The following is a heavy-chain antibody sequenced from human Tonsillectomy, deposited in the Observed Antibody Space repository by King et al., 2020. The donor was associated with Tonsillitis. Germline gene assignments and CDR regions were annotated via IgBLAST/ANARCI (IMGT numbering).Heavy chain of an antibody. D-gene: IGHD3-10*01. J-gene: IGHJ4*02. CDR2: ISGSGGST. Sequence: QLVQSGGGLVQPGGSLRLSCAASGFTFSSYAMSWVRQDPGKGLEWVSAISGSGGSTYYADSVKGRFTISRDNSKNTLYLQMNSLRAEDTAVYYCAKDVRVGGYYGSGSYADYWGQGTLVTVSS. CDR3: AKDVRVGGYYGSGSYADY. CDR1: GFTFSSYA. V-gene: IGHV3-23*04.